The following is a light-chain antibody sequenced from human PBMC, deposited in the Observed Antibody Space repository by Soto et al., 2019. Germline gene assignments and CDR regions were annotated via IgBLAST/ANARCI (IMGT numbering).Light chain of an antibody. V-gene: IGKV3-20*01. CDR1: QSVTNRY. Sequence: ENVLTQSPGILSLSPGERATLSCRATQSVTNRYFAWYQQKPGQAPRLLIYGISSRATDIPDRFSGSGSWTDFTLTISRLEPEDCVVYYCQQYSTLPHTFGQGTKLEVK. CDR2: GIS. CDR3: QQYSTLPHT. J-gene: IGKJ2*01.